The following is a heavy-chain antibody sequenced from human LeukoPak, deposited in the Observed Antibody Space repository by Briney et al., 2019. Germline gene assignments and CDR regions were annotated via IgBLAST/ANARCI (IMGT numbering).Heavy chain of an antibody. Sequence: AAVKVSCKASGYTFTSYGISWVRQAPGQGLEWMGWISYYNGNTNYAQQLQGRVTMTTDTSTSTAYMELRSLRSDDTAVYYCASLPGYCSGGSCYSWFDPWGQGTLVTVSS. CDR3: ASLPGYCSGGSCYSWFDP. D-gene: IGHD2-15*01. V-gene: IGHV1-18*01. CDR2: ISYYNGNT. J-gene: IGHJ5*02. CDR1: GYTFTSYG.